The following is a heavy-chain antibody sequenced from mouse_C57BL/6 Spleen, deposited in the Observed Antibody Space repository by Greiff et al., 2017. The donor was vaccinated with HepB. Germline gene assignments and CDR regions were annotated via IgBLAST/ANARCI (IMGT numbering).Heavy chain of an antibody. CDR1: GFTFSSYA. J-gene: IGHJ4*01. D-gene: IGHD6-1*01. CDR3: TRPNNPYAMDY. Sequence: EVMLVESGEGLVKPGGSLKLSCAASGFTFSSYAMSWVRQTPEKRLEWVAYISSGGDYIYYADTVKGRFTISRDNARNTLYLQMSSLKSEDTAMYYCTRPNNPYAMDYWGQGTSVTVSS. CDR2: ISSGGDYI. V-gene: IGHV5-9-1*02.